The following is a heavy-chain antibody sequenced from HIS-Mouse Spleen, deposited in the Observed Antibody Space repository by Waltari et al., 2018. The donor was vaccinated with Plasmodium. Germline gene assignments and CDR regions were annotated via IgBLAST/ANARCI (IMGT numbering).Heavy chain of an antibody. CDR2: INHSGST. V-gene: IGHV4-34*01. D-gene: IGHD2-15*01. J-gene: IGHJ4*02. Sequence: QVQLQQWGAGLLKPSETLSLTCAVYGWSFSGYYWSWIRQPPGKGLEWIGDINHSGSTNDNPALKSRVNISVDTSKNQFSLKLSSVTAADTAVYYGARLVVVASKDSYWGQGTLVTVSS. CDR1: GWSFSGYY. CDR3: ARLVVVASKDSY.